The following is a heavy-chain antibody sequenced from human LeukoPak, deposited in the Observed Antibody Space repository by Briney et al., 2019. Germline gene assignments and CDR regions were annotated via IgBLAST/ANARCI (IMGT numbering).Heavy chain of an antibody. D-gene: IGHD4-17*01. V-gene: IGHV4-30-2*01. CDR3: ARDMGGADYGFY. Sequence: SETLSLTCAVSGGSISSGGYSWSWIRQPPGKGLEWIGYIYHSGSTYYNPSLKSRVTISVDRSKNQFSLRLSSVTAADTAVYYCARDMGGADYGFYWGQGTLVTVSS. CDR1: GGSISSGGYS. J-gene: IGHJ4*02. CDR2: IYHSGST.